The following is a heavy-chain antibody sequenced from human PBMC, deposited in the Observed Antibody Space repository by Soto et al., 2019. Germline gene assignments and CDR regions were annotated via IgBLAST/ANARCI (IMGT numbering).Heavy chain of an antibody. D-gene: IGHD6-13*01. CDR1: GFTFSSYG. J-gene: IGHJ4*02. V-gene: IGHV3-33*01. CDR3: ARDHLIAAAGFDY. CDR2: IWYDGSNK. Sequence: GGSLRLSCAASGFTFSSYGMHWVRQAPGKGLEWVAVIWYDGSNKYYADSVKGRFTISRDNSKNTLYLQMNSLRAEDTAVYYCARDHLIAAAGFDYWGQGTLVTVSS.